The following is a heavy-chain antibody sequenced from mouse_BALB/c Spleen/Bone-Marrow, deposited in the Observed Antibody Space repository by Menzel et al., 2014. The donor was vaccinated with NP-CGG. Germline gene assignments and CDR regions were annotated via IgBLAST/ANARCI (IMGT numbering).Heavy chain of an antibody. D-gene: IGHD2-3*01. CDR2: ISSVGIYT. CDR1: GFTFSSCT. V-gene: IGHV5-6-4*01. CDR3: TRDLYDGYSYYAMDY. Sequence: EVQVVESGGGLVKPGGSLKLSCAASGFTFSSCTMSWVRQTPEKRLEWVATISSVGIYTYYPDSVKGRFTISRDNAKNTLYLQMSSLKSEDTAMYYCTRDLYDGYSYYAMDYWGQGTSVTVSS. J-gene: IGHJ4*01.